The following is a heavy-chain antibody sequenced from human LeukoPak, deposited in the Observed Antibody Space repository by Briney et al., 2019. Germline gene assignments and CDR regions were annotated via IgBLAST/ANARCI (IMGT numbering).Heavy chain of an antibody. J-gene: IGHJ3*02. Sequence: MPSETLSLTCTASGGSISSRNYYWGWIRQTPGKGLEWIGSIYSSGSTYYNPSLKSRVTMSVDTSKNQFSLKLSSVTAADTAVYYCATMTFIERGANAFDIWGQGTMVTVSS. CDR3: ATMTFIERGANAFDI. CDR1: GGSISSRNYY. D-gene: IGHD5-24*01. CDR2: IYSSGST. V-gene: IGHV4-39*07.